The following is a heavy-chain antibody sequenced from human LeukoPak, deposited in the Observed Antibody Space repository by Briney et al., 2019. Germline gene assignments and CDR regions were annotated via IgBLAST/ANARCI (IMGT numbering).Heavy chain of an antibody. Sequence: ASLKVSCKASGYTFTSYGISWVRQAPGQGLEWMGWISAYNGNTNYAQNHQGRVTMTTDTSTSTVYMELRSLRSDDTAVYYCARDWWYGDYSIGDNWGQGTLVTVSS. CDR1: GYTFTSYG. D-gene: IGHD4-17*01. J-gene: IGHJ4*02. CDR2: ISAYNGNT. CDR3: ARDWWYGDYSIGDN. V-gene: IGHV1-18*01.